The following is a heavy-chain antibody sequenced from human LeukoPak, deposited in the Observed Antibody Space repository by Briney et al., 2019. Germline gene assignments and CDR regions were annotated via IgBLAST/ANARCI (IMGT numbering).Heavy chain of an antibody. J-gene: IGHJ4*02. V-gene: IGHV3-11*01. CDR3: ARETVAGAFDY. Sequence: GGSLRLSCAASGFTFSDYYISWIRQAPGKGLEWVSDISPSGDIISYADSVKGRFIISRDYAKESLHLQMNSLRVEDSAVYYCARETVAGAFDYWGQGTQVTVSS. D-gene: IGHD6-19*01. CDR1: GFTFSDYY. CDR2: ISPSGDII.